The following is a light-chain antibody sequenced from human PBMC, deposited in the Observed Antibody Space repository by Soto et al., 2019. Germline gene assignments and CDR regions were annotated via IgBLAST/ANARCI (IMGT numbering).Light chain of an antibody. CDR1: QSVSSSD. Sequence: EIVLTQSPATLSLSPGERATLSCRASQSVSSSDLAWYQQKPGQAPRLLIYGASSRATGIPDRFSGSGSGTDFTLTVSRLEPEDFAVYYCLQCGASWTSGQGTKVDIK. V-gene: IGKV3-20*01. CDR3: LQCGASWT. CDR2: GAS. J-gene: IGKJ1*01.